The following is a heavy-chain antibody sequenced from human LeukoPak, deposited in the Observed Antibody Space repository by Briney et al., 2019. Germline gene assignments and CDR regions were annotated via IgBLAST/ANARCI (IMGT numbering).Heavy chain of an antibody. V-gene: IGHV1-3*01. J-gene: IGHJ4*02. CDR2: INAADGIT. D-gene: IGHD1-26*01. CDR1: GYTFTNHA. Sequence: ASVKVSCKASGYTFTNHAMHWVRQAPGQGLEWMGWINAADGITKYSQKFQGRVTITRDTSASTAYMELSSLRSEDTAVYYCARAKWERPFDYWGQGTLVTVSS. CDR3: ARAKWERPFDY.